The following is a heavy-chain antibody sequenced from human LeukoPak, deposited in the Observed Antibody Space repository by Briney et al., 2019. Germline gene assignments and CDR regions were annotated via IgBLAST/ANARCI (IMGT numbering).Heavy chain of an antibody. Sequence: GGSLRLSCAASGFTFSNYGMHWVRQAPGKGLEWVAVISYEGSNKYYADSVKGRFPLSRDNPKNTLYLQMNSLRAEDTAVYYCAKSHLWFAEFLSYFHYWGQGTLVTVSS. CDR2: ISYEGSNK. CDR1: GFTFSNYG. D-gene: IGHD3-10*01. J-gene: IGHJ4*02. CDR3: AKSHLWFAEFLSYFHY. V-gene: IGHV3-30*18.